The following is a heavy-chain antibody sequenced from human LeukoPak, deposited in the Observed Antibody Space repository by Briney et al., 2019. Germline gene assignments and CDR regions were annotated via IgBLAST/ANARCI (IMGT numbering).Heavy chain of an antibody. CDR2: IYYSGST. CDR1: GGSISSGDYY. D-gene: IGHD3-22*01. V-gene: IGHV4-30-4*08. CDR3: ARGFAGSSGNPGLDY. J-gene: IGHJ4*02. Sequence: SQTQSLTCTVSGGSISSGDYYWSWIRQPPGKGLEWIGYIYYSGSTYYNPSLKSRVTISVDTSKNQFSLKLSSVTAADTAVYYCARGFAGSSGNPGLDYWGQGTLVTVSS.